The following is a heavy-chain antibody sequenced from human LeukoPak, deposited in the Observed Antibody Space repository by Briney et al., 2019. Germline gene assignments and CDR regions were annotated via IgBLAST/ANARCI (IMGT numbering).Heavy chain of an antibody. J-gene: IGHJ6*03. CDR2: IIPIFGTA. CDR3: ARDLGIVGATTSYYYYMDV. CDR1: GGTFSSYA. D-gene: IGHD1-26*01. V-gene: IGHV1-69*05. Sequence: SVKVSCKASGGTFSSYAISWVRQAPGQGLEWMGRIIPIFGTANYAQKFQGRVTITTDESTSTAYMELSSLRPEDTAVYYCARDLGIVGATTSYYYYMDVWGKGTTVTVSS.